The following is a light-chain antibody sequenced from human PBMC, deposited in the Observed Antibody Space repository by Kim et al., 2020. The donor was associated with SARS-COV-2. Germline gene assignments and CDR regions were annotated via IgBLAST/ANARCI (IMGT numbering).Light chain of an antibody. J-gene: IGLJ1*01. Sequence: VSPGQKASITCSGDKWGDKYAGWYQQKPGQSPVLVIYQDSKRPSGIPERFSGSNSGNTATLTISGTQAMDEADYYCQAWDSSTLYVFGTGTKVTVL. CDR1: KWGDKY. CDR2: QDS. CDR3: QAWDSSTLYV. V-gene: IGLV3-1*01.